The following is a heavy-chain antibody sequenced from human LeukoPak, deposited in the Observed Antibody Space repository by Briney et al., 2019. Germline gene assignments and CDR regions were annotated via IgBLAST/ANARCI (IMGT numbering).Heavy chain of an antibody. D-gene: IGHD3-3*02. CDR3: AKDISSTSSTPFDP. Sequence: GGSLRLSCAASGFTFSSYSMNWVRQAPGKGLEWVSSISSSSSYIYYTDSVKGRFTISRDNAKNSLYLQMNSLRAEDTAIYYCAKDISSTSSTPFDPWGQGTLVTVSS. J-gene: IGHJ5*02. CDR1: GFTFSSYS. V-gene: IGHV3-21*01. CDR2: ISSSSSYI.